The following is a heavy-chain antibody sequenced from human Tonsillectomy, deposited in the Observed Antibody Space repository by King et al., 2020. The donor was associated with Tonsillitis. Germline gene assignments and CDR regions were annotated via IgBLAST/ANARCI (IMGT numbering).Heavy chain of an antibody. CDR1: GFSLSTSGVG. V-gene: IGHV2-5*02. J-gene: IGHJ4*02. Sequence: ITLKESGPTLVKPTQTLTLTCTFSGFSLSTSGVGVAWIRQPPGKALEWLALIYGDDDKRYSPSLKTRLTIMKATSKDHVVLTMTNKGPVDTATYYCVHKIRDSSGYLFWGQGMLVTVSS. CDR2: IYGDDDK. CDR3: VHKIRDSSGYLF. D-gene: IGHD3-22*01.